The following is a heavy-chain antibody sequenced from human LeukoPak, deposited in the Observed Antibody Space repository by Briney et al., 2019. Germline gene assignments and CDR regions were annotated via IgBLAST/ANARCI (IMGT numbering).Heavy chain of an antibody. V-gene: IGHV3-21*01. CDR1: GFTFSSYS. CDR3: ARGSLSDYVWGSYRSHGAFDI. D-gene: IGHD3-16*02. Sequence: GGSLRLSCAASGFTFSSYSMNWVRQAPGKGLEWVSSIRSSSSYIYYADSVKGRFTISRDNAKNSLYLQMNSLRAEDTAVYYCARGSLSDYVWGSYRSHGAFDIWGQGTMVTVSS. CDR2: IRSSSSYI. J-gene: IGHJ3*02.